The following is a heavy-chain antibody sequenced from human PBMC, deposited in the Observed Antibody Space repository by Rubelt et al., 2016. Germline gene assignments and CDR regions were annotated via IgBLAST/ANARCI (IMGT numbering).Heavy chain of an antibody. CDR1: EFTFSTYA. Sequence: EEGGGLVQPGGSLRLSCVPSEFTFSTYAMNWVRQAPGKGLEWIGTIHYSGSTYYNPSLKSRVTISVDTSKNQFSLKLSSVTAADTAVYYCARHPTVTTRGYYYYIDVWGKGTTVTVSS. D-gene: IGHD4-11*01. J-gene: IGHJ6*03. CDR3: ARHPTVTTRGYYYYIDV. CDR2: IHYSGST. V-gene: IGHV4-39*01.